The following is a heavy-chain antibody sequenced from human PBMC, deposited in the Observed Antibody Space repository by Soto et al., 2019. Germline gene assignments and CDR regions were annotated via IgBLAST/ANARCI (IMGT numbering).Heavy chain of an antibody. Sequence: PSETQSLTCTVSGGSISSYDWSWIRQPPGKGLEWIGYIYYSGSTNYNPSLKSRVTISVDTSKNQFSLKLSSVTAADTAVYYCARRWGRNFDYWGQGTLVTVSS. V-gene: IGHV4-59*08. J-gene: IGHJ4*02. CDR3: ARRWGRNFDY. D-gene: IGHD2-15*01. CDR1: GGSISSYD. CDR2: IYYSGST.